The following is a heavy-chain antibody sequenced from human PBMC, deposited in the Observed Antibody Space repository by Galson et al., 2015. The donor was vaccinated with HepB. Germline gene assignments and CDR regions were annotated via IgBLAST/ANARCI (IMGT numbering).Heavy chain of an antibody. Sequence: SLRLSCAASGFTFDDYAMHWVRQAPGKGLEWVSGISWNSGSIGYADSVKGRFTISRDNAKNSLYLQMNSLRAEDTALYYCAKDIWGLGSGSPNDYWGQGTLVTVSS. CDR1: GFTFDDYA. J-gene: IGHJ4*02. CDR3: AKDIWGLGSGSPNDY. V-gene: IGHV3-9*01. CDR2: ISWNSGSI. D-gene: IGHD3-10*01.